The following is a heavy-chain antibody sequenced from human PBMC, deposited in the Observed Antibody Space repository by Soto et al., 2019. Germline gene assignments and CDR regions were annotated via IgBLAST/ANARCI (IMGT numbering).Heavy chain of an antibody. CDR1: GGSISSYY. D-gene: IGHD1-26*01. CDR3: ARFASWELRAGGYYFDY. Sequence: PSETLSLTCTVSGGSISSYYWSWIRQPPGKGLEWIGYIYYSGSTNYNPSLKSRVTISVDTSKNQFSLKLSSVTAAGTAVYYCARFASWELRAGGYYFDYWGQGALVTVSS. CDR2: IYYSGST. V-gene: IGHV4-59*01. J-gene: IGHJ4*02.